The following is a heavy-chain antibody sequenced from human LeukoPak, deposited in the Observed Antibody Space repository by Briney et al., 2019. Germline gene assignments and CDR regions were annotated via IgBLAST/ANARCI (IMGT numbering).Heavy chain of an antibody. Sequence: AESLKISCKGSGYSFTSYWISWVRQMPGKGLEWMGRIDPSDSYTNYSPSFQGHVTISADKSISTAYLQWSSLKASDTAMYYCARHPHYYDSSGHRDWGQGTLVTVSS. CDR3: ARHPHYYDSSGHRD. CDR1: GYSFTSYW. J-gene: IGHJ4*02. D-gene: IGHD3-22*01. V-gene: IGHV5-10-1*01. CDR2: IDPSDSYT.